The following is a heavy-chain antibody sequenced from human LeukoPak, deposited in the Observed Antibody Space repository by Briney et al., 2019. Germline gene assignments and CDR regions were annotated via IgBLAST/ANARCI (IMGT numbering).Heavy chain of an antibody. CDR2: ITPIFGTA. V-gene: IGHV1-69*05. CDR1: RGTLRTHG. CDR3: ARGRHWNDRLNS. D-gene: IGHD1-1*01. J-gene: IGHJ4*02. Sequence: SVKVSCKDSRGTLRTHGINWVRQAPGPGLEWMGGITPIFGTANYVGTFEDRVTFTTDESTSTAYMELSSLTDEDTAVYFCARGRHWNDRLNSWGQGTLVSVSS.